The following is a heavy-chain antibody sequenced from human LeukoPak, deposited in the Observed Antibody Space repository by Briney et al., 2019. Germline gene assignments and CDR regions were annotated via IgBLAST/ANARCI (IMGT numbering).Heavy chain of an antibody. Sequence: GGSLRLSCAASGFTFSCYGMHWVRQAPGKGLEWVAFISYDGSNKYYADSVKGRITISRDNSKNTLYLQMNSLRAEATAVYYCAKDQTPPPHWGQGTLVTVPS. V-gene: IGHV3-30*18. CDR1: GFTFSCYG. D-gene: IGHD4-23*01. J-gene: IGHJ1*01. CDR2: ISYDGSNK. CDR3: AKDQTPPPH.